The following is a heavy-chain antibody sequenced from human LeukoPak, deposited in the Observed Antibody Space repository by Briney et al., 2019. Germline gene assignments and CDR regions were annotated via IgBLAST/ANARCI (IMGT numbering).Heavy chain of an antibody. J-gene: IGHJ5*02. CDR3: ATDLQGVNWFDP. CDR2: IIPILGIA. Sequence: SVKVSCKASGGTFSSYAISWVRQAPGQGLEWMGRIIPILGIANYAQKFQGRVTITADKSTSTAYMELSSLRSEDTAVYYCATDLQGVNWFDPWGQGTLVTVSS. CDR1: GGTFSSYA. V-gene: IGHV1-69*04.